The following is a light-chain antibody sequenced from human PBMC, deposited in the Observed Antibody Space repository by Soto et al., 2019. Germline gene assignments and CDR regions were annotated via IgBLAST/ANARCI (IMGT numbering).Light chain of an antibody. CDR1: QSISSW. CDR2: QAS. Sequence: DLQLTQSPSTLSASVGDRVTITCRAGQSISSWLAWYQQKPGQAPKLLIYQASTLESGVTSRFSGSGSGTEFTLTISSLQPDDFATYYCQQYNSYWTFGQGTKWIS. J-gene: IGKJ1*01. CDR3: QQYNSYWT. V-gene: IGKV1-5*03.